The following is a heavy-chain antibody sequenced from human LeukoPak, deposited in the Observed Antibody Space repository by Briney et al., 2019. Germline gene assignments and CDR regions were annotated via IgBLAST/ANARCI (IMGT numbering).Heavy chain of an antibody. CDR2: TRYDGSDK. Sequence: GGSLRLSCAASGFIFSSYGMHWVRQAPGKGPEWVAFTRYDGSDKYYADSVKGRFTISRDNSKNTLYLQMNRLRPEDAAVYYCAKAPVTTCRGAFCYPFDYWGLGTLVTVSS. CDR1: GFIFSSYG. J-gene: IGHJ4*02. V-gene: IGHV3-30*02. CDR3: AKAPVTTCRGAFCYPFDY. D-gene: IGHD2-15*01.